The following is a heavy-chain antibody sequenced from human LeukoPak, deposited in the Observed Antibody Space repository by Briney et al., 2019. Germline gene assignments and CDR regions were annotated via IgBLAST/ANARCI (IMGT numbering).Heavy chain of an antibody. CDR3: ARNGMAANYYDSSGP. V-gene: IGHV1-2*02. CDR1: GYTLTDYY. D-gene: IGHD3-22*01. CDR2: INPNSGGT. Sequence: ASVKVSCKASGYTLTDYYMHWVRQAPGQGLEWMGCINPNSGGTNYAQKFQGRVTMTRDTSISTAYMELSRLRSDDTAIYYCARNGMAANYYDSSGPWGQGTLVTVSS. J-gene: IGHJ5*02.